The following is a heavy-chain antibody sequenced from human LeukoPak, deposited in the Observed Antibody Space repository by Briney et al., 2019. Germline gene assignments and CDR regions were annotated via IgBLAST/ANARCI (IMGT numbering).Heavy chain of an antibody. V-gene: IGHV3-7*01. J-gene: IGHJ4*02. Sequence: PGGSLRLSCAASGFTFSSYEMNWVRQAPGKGLEWVARMNLDGSEKYYVDFVKGRFTISRDNAKTSLYLEMNSLRAEDTAVYYCARDATYCTNGVCYTRFDYWGQGTLVTVSS. CDR2: MNLDGSEK. CDR3: ARDATYCTNGVCYTRFDY. D-gene: IGHD2-8*01. CDR1: GFTFSSYE.